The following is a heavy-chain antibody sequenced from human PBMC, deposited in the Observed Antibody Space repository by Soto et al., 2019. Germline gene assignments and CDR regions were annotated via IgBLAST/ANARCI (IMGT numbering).Heavy chain of an antibody. CDR1: GFTFSSYA. J-gene: IGHJ6*02. CDR2: ISYDGSNK. Sequence: QVQLVESGGGVVQPGRSLRLSCAASGFTFSSYAMHWVRQAPGKGLEWVAVISYDGSNKYYADSVKGRFTISRDNSKNTLYRQMNSLRAEETAVYYCARDGGSSWYGYYGMDVWGQGTTVTVSS. V-gene: IGHV3-30-3*01. CDR3: ARDGGSSWYGYYGMDV. D-gene: IGHD6-13*01.